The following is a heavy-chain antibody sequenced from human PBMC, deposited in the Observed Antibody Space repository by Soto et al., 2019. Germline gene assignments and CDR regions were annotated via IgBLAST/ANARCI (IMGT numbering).Heavy chain of an antibody. CDR1: GFTFSTYG. D-gene: IGHD6-13*01. Sequence: GGSLRLSCVASGFTFSTYGMHWVRQAPGKGLEWVAVISYDGSNKYYADSVKGRFTISRDNSKNTLYLQMNSLRAEDTAVYYCAKVWYSSSEFDYWGQGTLVTVSS. V-gene: IGHV3-30*18. J-gene: IGHJ4*02. CDR2: ISYDGSNK. CDR3: AKVWYSSSEFDY.